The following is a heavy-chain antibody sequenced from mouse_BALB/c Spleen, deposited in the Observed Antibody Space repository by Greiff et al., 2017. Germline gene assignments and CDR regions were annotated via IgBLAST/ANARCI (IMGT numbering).Heavy chain of an antibody. Sequence: ESGPGLVKPSQSLSLTCSVTGYSITSGYYWNWIRQFPGNKLEWMGYISYDGSNNYNPSLKNRISITRDTSKNQFFLKLNSVTTEDTATYYCARVGATMITTKAMDYGGQGTSVTVAS. CDR2: ISYDGSN. CDR3: ARVGATMITTKAMDY. D-gene: IGHD2-4*01. CDR1: GYSITSGYY. V-gene: IGHV3-6*02. J-gene: IGHJ4*01.